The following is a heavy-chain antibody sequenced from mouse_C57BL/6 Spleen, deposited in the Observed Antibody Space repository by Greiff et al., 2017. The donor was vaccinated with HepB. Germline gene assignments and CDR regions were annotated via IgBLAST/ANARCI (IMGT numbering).Heavy chain of an antibody. CDR3: ARDERGLDYVDY. CDR1: GYTFTSYW. CDR2: IDPSDSDT. J-gene: IGHJ2*01. Sequence: QVQLQQPGAELVKPGASVKLSCQASGYTFTSYWMQWVKQRPGQGLEWIGEIDPSDSDTNYNQKFKGKATLTVDTSSSTAYMQLSSLTSEGSAVYDCARDERGLDYVDYWGQGTTLTVSS. V-gene: IGHV1-50*01.